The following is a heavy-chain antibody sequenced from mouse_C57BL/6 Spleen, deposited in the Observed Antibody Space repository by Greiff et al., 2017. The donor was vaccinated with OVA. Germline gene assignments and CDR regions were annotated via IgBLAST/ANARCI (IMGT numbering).Heavy chain of an antibody. CDR3: ARPITTVAPDAMDY. CDR1: GFTFSSYG. Sequence: EVQLVESGGDLVKPGGSLKLSCAASGFTFSSYGMSWVRQTPDKRLEWVATISSGGSYTYYPDSVKGRFTISRDNAKNTLYLQMRSLKSEDTAMYYCARPITTVAPDAMDYWGQGTSVTVAS. V-gene: IGHV5-6*01. D-gene: IGHD1-1*01. CDR2: ISSGGSYT. J-gene: IGHJ4*01.